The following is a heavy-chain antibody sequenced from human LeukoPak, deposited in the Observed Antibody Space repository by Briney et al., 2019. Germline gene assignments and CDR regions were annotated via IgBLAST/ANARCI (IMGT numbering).Heavy chain of an antibody. CDR3: ARDGVVEPSRYFDL. CDR1: GGSISSYY. Sequence: SETLSLTCTVSGGSISSYYWSWVRQPPEKGLEWIGYVSYSGSTDYNPSLKSRIIISIDTSKNQFSLKLSSVTAADTAVYYCARDGVVEPSRYFDLWGRGTLVTVSS. CDR2: VSYSGST. D-gene: IGHD2-15*01. J-gene: IGHJ2*01. V-gene: IGHV4-59*12.